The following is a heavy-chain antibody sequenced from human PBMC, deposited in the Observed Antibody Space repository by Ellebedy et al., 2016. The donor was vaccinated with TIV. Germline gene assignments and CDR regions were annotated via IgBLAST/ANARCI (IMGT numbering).Heavy chain of an antibody. CDR1: GGSISSSYY. V-gene: IGHV4-39*07. CDR3: VTDSSGYYHVNY. Sequence: SETLSLXXTVSGGSISSSYYWGWIRRPPGKELAWFRSIYYYGSTYYNPSLKSRVTISKDTSKNQFSLKLTSVTAADTAVYYCVTDSSGYYHVNYWGQGTLVTVSS. D-gene: IGHD3-22*01. J-gene: IGHJ4*02. CDR2: IYYYGST.